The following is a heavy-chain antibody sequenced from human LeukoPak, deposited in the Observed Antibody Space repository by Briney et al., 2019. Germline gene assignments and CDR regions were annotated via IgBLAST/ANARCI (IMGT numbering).Heavy chain of an antibody. D-gene: IGHD3-22*01. CDR1: RYIFTSYV. V-gene: IGHV7-4-1*02. J-gene: IGHJ4*02. Sequence: ASVKVSCKASRYIFTSYVLHWVRQAPGQGLEWMGWINTNTGNPTYAQGFTGRFVFSLDTSVSTAYLQISSLKADDTAMYYCARGDYETHGYQTRWGQGTLVTVSS. CDR3: ARGDYETHGYQTR. CDR2: INTNTGNP.